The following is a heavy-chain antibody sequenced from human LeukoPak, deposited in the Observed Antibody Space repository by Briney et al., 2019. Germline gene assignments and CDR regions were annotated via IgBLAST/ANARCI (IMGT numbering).Heavy chain of an antibody. CDR1: GFTLSSHA. Sequence: GGSLRLSCAASGFTLSSHAIHWVRQAPGKGLEWVALISYDGNIKYYADSVKGRFTISRDNSKNTLFLQMNSLRAEDTAVYYCAKRRGLELLYYYYMDVWGKGTTVTVSS. J-gene: IGHJ6*03. V-gene: IGHV3-30*04. CDR3: AKRRGLELLYYYYMDV. CDR2: ISYDGNIK. D-gene: IGHD1-7*01.